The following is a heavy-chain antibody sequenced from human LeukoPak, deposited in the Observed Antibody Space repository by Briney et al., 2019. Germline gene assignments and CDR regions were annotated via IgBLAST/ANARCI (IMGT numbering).Heavy chain of an antibody. CDR3: ARDGEAAAGSFDY. CDR1: GYDISRDYH. J-gene: IGHJ4*02. Sequence: SETLSLTCIVSGYDISRDYHWGWIRQPPGKGLEWIGSIYHSGNTYYNPSLKSRVTMSVDTSENQFSLKLSSVTAADTAVYYCARDGEAAAGSFDYWGQGTLVTVSS. V-gene: IGHV4-38-2*02. CDR2: IYHSGNT. D-gene: IGHD6-13*01.